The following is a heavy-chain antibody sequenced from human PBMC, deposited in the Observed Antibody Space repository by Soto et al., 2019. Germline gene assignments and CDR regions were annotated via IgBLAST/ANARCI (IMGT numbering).Heavy chain of an antibody. D-gene: IGHD3-10*01. CDR3: ARGRGYRNYYGSGNYYYMDV. J-gene: IGHJ6*03. CDR1: GGSFSGYY. Sequence: PSETLSLTCAVYGGSFSGYYWSWIRQPPGKGLEWIGEINHSGSTNYNPSLKSRVTISVDTSKNQFSLKLSSVTAADTAVYYCARGRGYRNYYGSGNYYYMDVWGKGTTVT. CDR2: INHSGST. V-gene: IGHV4-34*01.